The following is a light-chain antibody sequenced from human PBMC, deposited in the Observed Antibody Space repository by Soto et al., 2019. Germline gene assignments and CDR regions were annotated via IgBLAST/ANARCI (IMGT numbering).Light chain of an antibody. CDR3: QSYDSSLRVV. V-gene: IGLV1-40*01. J-gene: IGLJ2*01. CDR2: GNN. CDR1: SSNLGAGYE. Sequence: QLVLTQPPSVSGAPGQRVTISCTGSSSNLGAGYEAHWYQQLPGTAPKLLIHGNNNRPSGVPDRFSGSKSGSSASLAITGLQAEDEADYYCQSYDSSLRVVFGGGTKVTVL.